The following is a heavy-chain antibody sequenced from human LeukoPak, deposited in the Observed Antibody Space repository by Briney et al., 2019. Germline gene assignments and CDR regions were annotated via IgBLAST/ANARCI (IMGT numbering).Heavy chain of an antibody. CDR1: GGTFSSYA. CDR2: IIPIFGTA. CDR3: ASHVDTAMVAHAFDI. D-gene: IGHD5-18*01. V-gene: IGHV1-69*01. Sequence: GSSVKVSCKASGGTFSSYAISWVRQAPGQGLEWMGGIIPIFGTANYAQKFQGRVTITADESTSTAYMELSSLRSEDTAVYYCASHVDTAMVAHAFDIWGQGTMVTVSS. J-gene: IGHJ3*02.